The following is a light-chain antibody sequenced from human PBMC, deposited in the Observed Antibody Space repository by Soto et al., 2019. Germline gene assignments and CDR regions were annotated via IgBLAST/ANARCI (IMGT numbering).Light chain of an antibody. CDR1: SSDVGAYDY. J-gene: IGLJ1*01. CDR2: EVS. V-gene: IGLV2-14*01. CDR3: NSYASSGTLV. Sequence: QSALTQAASVSGSPGQSITISCTGTSSDVGAYDYVTWYQQHPGKAPKVMIYEVSKRPSGISNRFSGSKSGNTASLTISGLQAEDEADYHCNSYASSGTLVFGTGTKLTVL.